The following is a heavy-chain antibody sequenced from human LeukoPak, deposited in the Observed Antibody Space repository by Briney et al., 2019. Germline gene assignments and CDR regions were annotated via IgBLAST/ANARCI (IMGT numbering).Heavy chain of an antibody. J-gene: IGHJ4*02. CDR3: ARRNY. CDR2: INSDGSST. V-gene: IGHV3-74*01. Sequence: GGSLRLSCAASGFTFSSYWMHWVRQAPGKGLGWVSRINSDGSSTTYADSVKGRFTISRENAKNPPYLQMNSLRAEDTAVYYCARRNYWGQGSLVAVSS. CDR1: GFTFSSYW.